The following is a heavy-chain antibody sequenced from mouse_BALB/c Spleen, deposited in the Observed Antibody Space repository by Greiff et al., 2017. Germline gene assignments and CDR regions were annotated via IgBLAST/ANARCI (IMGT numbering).Heavy chain of an antibody. CDR2: ISSGGST. Sequence: EVQLVESGGGLVQPGGSLKLSCAASGFTFSSYAMSWVRQTPEKRLEWVASISSGGSTYYPDSVKGRFTISRDNARNILYLQMSSLRSEDTAMYYCAKYGNYVFDYWGQGTTLTVSS. V-gene: IGHV5-6-5*01. CDR3: AKYGNYVFDY. J-gene: IGHJ2*01. D-gene: IGHD2-1*01. CDR1: GFTFSSYA.